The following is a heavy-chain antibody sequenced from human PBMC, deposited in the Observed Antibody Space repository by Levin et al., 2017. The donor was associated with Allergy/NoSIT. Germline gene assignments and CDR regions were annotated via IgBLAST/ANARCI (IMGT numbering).Heavy chain of an antibody. J-gene: IGHJ4*02. CDR2: IYISGNT. Sequence: SETLSLTCTVSGGSISSYYWSWIRQPTGKGLEWIGRIYISGNTNYNTSLKSRIAMSLDTSRNQVYLNLNSVTAADTAVYYCARDSGGNGYPDYWGQGTLVTVSS. D-gene: IGHD3-22*01. V-gene: IGHV4-4*07. CDR1: GGSISSYY. CDR3: ARDSGGNGYPDY.